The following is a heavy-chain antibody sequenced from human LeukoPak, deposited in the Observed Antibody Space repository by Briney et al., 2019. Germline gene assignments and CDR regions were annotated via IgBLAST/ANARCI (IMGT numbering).Heavy chain of an antibody. D-gene: IGHD2-2*01. Sequence: SETLSLTCAVSGGSISSSNWWRWVRQPPGQGLEWIGEIYHSGSTNYDPSLKSRVTISVDKSKNQFSLKLSSVTAADTAVYYCARDRGGLDCSSTSCDHYWGQGTLVTVSS. CDR2: IYHSGST. CDR1: GGSISSSNW. CDR3: ARDRGGLDCSSTSCDHY. V-gene: IGHV4-4*02. J-gene: IGHJ4*02.